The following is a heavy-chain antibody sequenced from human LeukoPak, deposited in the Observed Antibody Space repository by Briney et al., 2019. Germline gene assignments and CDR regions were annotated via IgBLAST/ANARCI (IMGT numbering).Heavy chain of an antibody. J-gene: IGHJ6*02. CDR1: GFTVSSNY. V-gene: IGHV3-30-3*01. D-gene: IGHD1-26*01. CDR2: ISYDGSNK. CDR3: ARSAWGGSYYGGYYYYRLDV. Sequence: SGGSLRPSCAASGFTVSSNYMSWVRQAPGKGLEWVAVISYDGSNKYYADSVKGRFTISRDNSKNTLYLQMDSLRAEDTALYYCARSAWGGSYYGGYYYYRLDVWGQGTTVTVSS.